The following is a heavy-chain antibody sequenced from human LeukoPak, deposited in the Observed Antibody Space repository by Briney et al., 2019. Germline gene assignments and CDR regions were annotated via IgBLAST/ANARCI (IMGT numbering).Heavy chain of an antibody. CDR3: ARCGGD. CDR2: ISYDGSNK. J-gene: IGHJ4*02. Sequence: GGSLRLSCAASGFTFSSYAMHCVRQAPGKGLEWVAVISYDGSNKYYADSVKGRFTISRDNSKNTLYLQMNSLRAEDTAVYYCARCGGDWGQGTLVIVSS. V-gene: IGHV3-30-3*01. CDR1: GFTFSSYA. D-gene: IGHD3-10*01.